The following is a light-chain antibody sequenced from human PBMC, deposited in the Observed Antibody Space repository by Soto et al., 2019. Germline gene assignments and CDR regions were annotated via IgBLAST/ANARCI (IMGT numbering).Light chain of an antibody. V-gene: IGKV1-5*01. CDR3: QQYNSYTPT. Sequence: DIQMTQSPSLGSAVVGDRVTITCRASQSVSTWLAWYQQRPGRAPQILVHGASVLESGVPSRFSGSGSGIQFTLTISRLQSEDVATYICQQYNSYTPTFGPGTKVEI. CDR1: QSVSTW. J-gene: IGKJ1*01. CDR2: GAS.